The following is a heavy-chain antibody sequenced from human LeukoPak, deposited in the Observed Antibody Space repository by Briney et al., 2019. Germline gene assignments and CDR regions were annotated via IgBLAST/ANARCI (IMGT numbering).Heavy chain of an antibody. J-gene: IGHJ4*02. Sequence: PSETLSLTGTVSGYFINSNYYWGWIRQPPGKGLEWIATISHSGSTYYNPSLKSRVTISVETSKNQFSLKLSSVTAADTAVYYCARINTIMATFDYWGQGTLVTVSS. CDR1: GYFINSNYY. CDR2: ISHSGST. CDR3: ARINTIMATFDY. D-gene: IGHD5-24*01. V-gene: IGHV4-38-2*02.